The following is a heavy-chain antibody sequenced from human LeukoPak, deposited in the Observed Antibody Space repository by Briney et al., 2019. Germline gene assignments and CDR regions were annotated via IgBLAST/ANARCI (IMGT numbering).Heavy chain of an antibody. CDR1: GGTFSSFG. J-gene: IGHJ6*02. CDR2: ILPILPVA. D-gene: IGHD3-10*01. Sequence: SVKVSCKASGGTFSSFGINWVRQAPGQGLEWMGRILPILPVATYAQKFQGRVTITADKSTSTAYMELSSLRSEDTAVYYCARDERLEWFGEYGGMDVWGQGTTVTVSS. V-gene: IGHV1-69*04. CDR3: ARDERLEWFGEYGGMDV.